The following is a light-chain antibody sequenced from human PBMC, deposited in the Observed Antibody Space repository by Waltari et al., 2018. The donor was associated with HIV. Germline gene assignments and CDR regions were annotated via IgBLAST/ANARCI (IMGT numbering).Light chain of an antibody. CDR3: QSYDSSLSGSRV. J-gene: IGLJ3*02. CDR1: SSNLGAGYD. CDR2: KNN. Sequence: HSVLTQPPSVSGALGQRVTISCTGSSSNLGAGYDVHWYQPLPGTAPKLLIYKNNNRPSGFPDRFSGAKSGTSASLAITGLQGEDEADYHCQSYDSSLSGSRVFGGGTKLTVL. V-gene: IGLV1-40*01.